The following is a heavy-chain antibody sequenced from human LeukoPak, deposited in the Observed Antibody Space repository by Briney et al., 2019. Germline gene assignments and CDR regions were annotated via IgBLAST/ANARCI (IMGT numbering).Heavy chain of an antibody. CDR3: ARQRTVVVVNAIHWFDP. V-gene: IGHV4-39*01. CDR2: IYYSGST. CDR1: GDSIGSSYY. J-gene: IGHJ5*02. D-gene: IGHD2-8*02. Sequence: SETLSLTCTVSGDSIGSSYYWGWIRQPPGKGLERIGSIYYSGSTYFNPSLKSRVTISVDTSKNQFSLKLTSVTAADTALYYCARQRTVVVVNAIHWFDPWGLGTLVTVSS.